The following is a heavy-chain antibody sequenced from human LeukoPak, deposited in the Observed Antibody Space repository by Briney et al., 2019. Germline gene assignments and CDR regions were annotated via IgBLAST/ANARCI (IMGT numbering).Heavy chain of an antibody. CDR2: ISGSDGST. D-gene: IGHD2-15*01. CDR3: AKLRSGDPVAATNY. Sequence: SGGSLRLSCAASGFTFSNYAMSWVRQAPGKGLEWVSTISGSDGSTYYADSVKGRFTISRDNSKNTLYLQMNSLRVDDTAVYYCAKLRSGDPVAATNYWGQGTLVTVSS. CDR1: GFTFSNYA. J-gene: IGHJ4*02. V-gene: IGHV3-23*01.